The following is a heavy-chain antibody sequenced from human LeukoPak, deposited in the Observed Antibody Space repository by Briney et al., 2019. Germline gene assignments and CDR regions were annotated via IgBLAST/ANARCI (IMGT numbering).Heavy chain of an antibody. V-gene: IGHV3-53*05. CDR1: GFTVSSIH. J-gene: IGHJ3*02. D-gene: IGHD2-2*03. CDR2: TYTGGNS. Sequence: GGSLRLSCAASGFTVSSIHMVWVRQAPGKGLEWVSVTYTGGNSYYADSVKGRFIISRDISKNTLYLQMNSLRAEDTAIYYCARVDDLDAFDIWGQGTMVTVSS. CDR3: ARVDDLDAFDI.